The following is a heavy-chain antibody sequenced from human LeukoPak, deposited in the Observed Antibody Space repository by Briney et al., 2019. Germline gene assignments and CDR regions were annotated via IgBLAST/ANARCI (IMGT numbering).Heavy chain of an antibody. V-gene: IGHV3-74*01. J-gene: IGHJ4*02. CDR2: INSDGSST. Sequence: GGSLSLSCAASGFTFSSYWMHWVRQAPGRGRVCLLRINSDGSSTSYADSVEGRFTLSRESAKHTLSLQMKRLRAEDRAVYQCARAPPPTYYYDSSGYYYPFDYWGQGTLVTVSS. CDR3: ARAPPPTYYYDSSGYYYPFDY. CDR1: GFTFSSYW. D-gene: IGHD3-22*01.